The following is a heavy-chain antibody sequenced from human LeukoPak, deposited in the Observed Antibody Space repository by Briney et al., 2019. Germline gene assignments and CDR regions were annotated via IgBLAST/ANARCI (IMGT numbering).Heavy chain of an antibody. J-gene: IGHJ4*02. CDR1: GFTFSSYW. CDR2: INTDGRST. V-gene: IGHV3-74*01. D-gene: IGHD6-25*01. Sequence: QPGGSLRLSCAASGFTFSSYWMHWVRHAPGKGLVWVSRINTDGRSTSYVDSVKGRFTISRDNAKNTLYLQMNSLRAEDTAVYYCARLAVDSSDFWGQGTLVTVSS. CDR3: ARLAVDSSDF.